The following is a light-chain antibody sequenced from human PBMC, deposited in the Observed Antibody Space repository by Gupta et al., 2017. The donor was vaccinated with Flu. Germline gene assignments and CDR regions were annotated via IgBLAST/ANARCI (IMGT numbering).Light chain of an antibody. J-gene: IGKJ4*01. Sequence: EIVLTQSPGTLSLSPGERATLSCRASQSVSSSYLAWYQQKPGQAPRLLIYGASSRATGIPDRXSGXGSGTDXTLTISRLEPEDFAVYYCQQFTFGXGTKVEIK. CDR3: QQFT. CDR2: GAS. V-gene: IGKV3-20*01. CDR1: QSVSSSY.